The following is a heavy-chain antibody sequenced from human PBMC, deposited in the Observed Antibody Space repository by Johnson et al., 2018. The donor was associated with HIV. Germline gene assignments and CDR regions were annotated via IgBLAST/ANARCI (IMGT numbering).Heavy chain of an antibody. D-gene: IGHD1-26*01. CDR2: IKQDGSEK. J-gene: IGHJ3*02. CDR1: GFTFSSYW. V-gene: IGHV3-7*01. CDR3: ARVRWELPDDAVDI. Sequence: QLVESGGGLVQPGGSLRLSCAASGFTFSSYWMSWVRQAPGKGLEWVANIKQDGSEKYYVDSVKGRFTISRDNAKNSLYLQMNSLRAEDTAVYYCARVRWELPDDAVDIWGQGTMVTVSS.